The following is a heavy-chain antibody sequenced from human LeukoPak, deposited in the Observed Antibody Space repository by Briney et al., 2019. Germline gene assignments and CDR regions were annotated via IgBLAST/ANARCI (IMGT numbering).Heavy chain of an antibody. Sequence: GGSLRLSCAVSGFTFSSYWVTWVRQAPGKGLEWVANIKQDGGEKYYVDSVKGRFTISRDNAKNSLYLQMNSLRAEDTAVYYCARDRWIFGVVISYFDYWGQGTLVTVSS. CDR3: ARDRWIFGVVISYFDY. D-gene: IGHD3-3*01. J-gene: IGHJ4*02. V-gene: IGHV3-7*01. CDR2: IKQDGGEK. CDR1: GFTFSSYW.